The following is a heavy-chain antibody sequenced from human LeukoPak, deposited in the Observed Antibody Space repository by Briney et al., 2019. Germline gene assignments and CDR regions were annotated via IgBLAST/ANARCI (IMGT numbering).Heavy chain of an antibody. V-gene: IGHV3-64*01. Sequence: PGGSLRLSCAASGFTFSSYAMHWVRQAPGKGLEYVSAISSNGGSTYYANSVKGRFTISRDNSKNTLYLQMGSLRAEDMAVYYCARGRGGYDYWGQGTLVTVSS. CDR3: ARGRGGYDY. J-gene: IGHJ4*02. CDR2: ISSNGGST. CDR1: GFTFSSYA. D-gene: IGHD5-24*01.